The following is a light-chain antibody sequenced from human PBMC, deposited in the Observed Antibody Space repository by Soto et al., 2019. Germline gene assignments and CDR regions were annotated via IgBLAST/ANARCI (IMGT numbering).Light chain of an antibody. CDR3: QQYNSYSRT. CDR2: KAS. J-gene: IGKJ1*01. CDR1: QSISAW. V-gene: IGKV1-5*03. Sequence: DIQMTQSPSTLSASVGDRVAITCRASQSISAWLAWYQQKPGKAPRLLIYKASTLEIGVPSRFSGSGSGTEFTLTISSLQPDDFATYYCQQYNSYSRTFGQGTKVDI.